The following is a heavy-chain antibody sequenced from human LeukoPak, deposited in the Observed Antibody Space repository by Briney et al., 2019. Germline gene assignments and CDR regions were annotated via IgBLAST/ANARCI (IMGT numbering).Heavy chain of an antibody. CDR1: GFTFGRFW. CDR2: IGADGTGT. CDR3: ARGLYYGMDV. Sequence: GGSLRLSCAASGFTFGRFWMHWVRQAPGKGLVWVSRIGADGTGTSYVDPVKGRYTIFRDNAKNTSYLQMNSLRAEDTAVYYCARGLYYGMDVWGQGTTVTVSS. J-gene: IGHJ6*02. V-gene: IGHV3-74*01.